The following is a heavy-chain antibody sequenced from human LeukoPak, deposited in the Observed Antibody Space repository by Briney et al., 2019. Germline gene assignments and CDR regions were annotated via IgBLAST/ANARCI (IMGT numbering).Heavy chain of an antibody. Sequence: SETLSLTCTVSGGSISSSSYYWAWIRQPPGKGLEWIESIYYSRSTYYNPSLKSRVTISVDTSKNQFSLKLSSVTAADTAVYYCARVQVYCSGGSCSGTYFDYWGQGTLVTVSS. CDR3: ARVQVYCSGGSCSGTYFDY. J-gene: IGHJ4*02. V-gene: IGHV4-39*07. D-gene: IGHD2-15*01. CDR2: IYYSRST. CDR1: GGSISSSSYY.